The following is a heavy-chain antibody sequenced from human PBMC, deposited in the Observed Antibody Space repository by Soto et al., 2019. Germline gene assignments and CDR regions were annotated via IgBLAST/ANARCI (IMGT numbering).Heavy chain of an antibody. CDR1: GGSISSGGYS. CDR2: IFHSGST. V-gene: IGHV4-30-2*01. CDR3: ARSPPTPEFDY. J-gene: IGHJ4*02. Sequence: SETLSLTCAVSGGSISSGGYSWSWLRQPPGKGLEWIGYIFHSGSTYYNPSLKSRVTISVDGSKNHFSLELSSVTAADTAVYYCARSPPTPEFDYWGQGTLVTVSS.